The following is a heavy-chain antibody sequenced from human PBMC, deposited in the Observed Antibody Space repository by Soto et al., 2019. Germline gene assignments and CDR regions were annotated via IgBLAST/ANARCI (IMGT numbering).Heavy chain of an antibody. J-gene: IGHJ4*02. V-gene: IGHV3-23*01. CDR1: GFTFNTYA. Sequence: PGGSLRLSCSASGFTFNTYAMSWVRQAPGKGLDWVSAISGSGGATFYADSVRGRFSISRDQSRNTLYLQMDNLRVEDTAIYWCEKDLRHSSSWYVLESWGQGTLVTVYS. D-gene: IGHD6-13*01. CDR2: ISGSGGAT. CDR3: EKDLRHSSSWYVLES.